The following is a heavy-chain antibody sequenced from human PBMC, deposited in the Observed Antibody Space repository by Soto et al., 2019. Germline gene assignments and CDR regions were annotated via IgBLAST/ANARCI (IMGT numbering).Heavy chain of an antibody. Sequence: QVQLVQSGAEVRKPGASVKVSCKPSGYTFNTYYLHWLRQAPGQALEWMGVIHPSGGGTTYAQKFLGRVTVTRDTSTTTVLRELSSLGSDATAVYYCARGGHIAVVTASFDNWGQGPLVTVSS. J-gene: IGHJ4*02. V-gene: IGHV1-46*02. CDR2: IHPSGGGT. CDR3: ARGGHIAVVTASFDN. CDR1: GYTFNTYY. D-gene: IGHD2-21*02.